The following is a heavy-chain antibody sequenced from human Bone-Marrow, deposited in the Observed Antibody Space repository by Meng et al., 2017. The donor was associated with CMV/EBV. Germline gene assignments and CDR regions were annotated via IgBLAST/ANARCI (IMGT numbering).Heavy chain of an antibody. J-gene: IGHJ6*02. CDR3: ARDRTDCSSTSCYTDGMDV. Sequence: GGSLRLSCAASGFTFNSYSMNWVRQAPGKGLEWVSSISSSSSYIYYADSVKDRFTISRDNAKNSLYLQMNRLRAEDTAVYYCARDRTDCSSTSCYTDGMDVWGQGTTVTVSS. D-gene: IGHD2-2*02. CDR2: ISSSSSYI. CDR1: GFTFNSYS. V-gene: IGHV3-21*01.